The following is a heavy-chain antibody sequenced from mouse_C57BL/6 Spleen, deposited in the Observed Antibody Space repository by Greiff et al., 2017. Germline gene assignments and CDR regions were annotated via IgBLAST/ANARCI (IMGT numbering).Heavy chain of an antibody. J-gene: IGHJ4*01. CDR2: IYPGDGDT. CDR1: GYAFSSYW. V-gene: IGHV1-80*01. D-gene: IGHD2-4*01. Sequence: VQLQQSGAELVKPGASVKISCQASGYAFSSYWMNWVKQRPGKGLEWIGQIYPGDGDTNYNGKFKGKATLTADKSSSTAYMQLSSLTSEDSAVYVCARDDYDYHYYAMDYWGQGTSVTVSS. CDR3: ARDDYDYHYYAMDY.